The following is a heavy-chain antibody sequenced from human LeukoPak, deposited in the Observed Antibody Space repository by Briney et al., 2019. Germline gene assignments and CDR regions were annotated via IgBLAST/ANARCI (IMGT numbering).Heavy chain of an antibody. CDR1: EFTFSSYA. D-gene: IGHD4-23*01. Sequence: PGGSLRLSCAASEFTFSSYAMSWVRQAPGKGLEWVSAISGSGGSTYYADSVKGRFTISRDNSKNTLYLQMNSLRAEDTAVYYCAKKPVVTPLVDYWGQGTLVTVSS. V-gene: IGHV3-23*01. J-gene: IGHJ4*02. CDR3: AKKPVVTPLVDY. CDR2: ISGSGGST.